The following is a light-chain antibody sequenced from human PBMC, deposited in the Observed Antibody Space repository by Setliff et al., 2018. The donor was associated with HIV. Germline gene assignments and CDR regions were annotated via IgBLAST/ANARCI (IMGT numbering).Light chain of an antibody. CDR2: QAT. J-gene: IGLJ1*01. CDR1: SSDVGRYDL. V-gene: IGLV2-23*01. CDR3: CSNTGSNTHV. Sequence: QSALAQPASVSGSPGQSITISCTGTSSDVGRYDLVSWYQQHPGKAPKLIIYQATKRPSGVSNRFSGSKSGNTASLTISGLQAEDEADYYCCSNTGSNTHVFGTGTKVTVL.